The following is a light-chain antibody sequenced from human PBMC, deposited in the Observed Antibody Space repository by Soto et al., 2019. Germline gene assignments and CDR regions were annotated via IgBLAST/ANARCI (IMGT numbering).Light chain of an antibody. CDR2: DVS. V-gene: IGLV2-14*01. CDR3: SSYTSSSTVVV. Sequence: QSALTQPASVSGSRGQSITISCTGTSSDVGGYNYVSWYQQHPGKAPKLMIYDVSNRPSGVSNRFSGSKSGNTASLTISGLQAEDEADYYCSSYTSSSTVVVFGGGTKLTVL. J-gene: IGLJ2*01. CDR1: SSDVGGYNY.